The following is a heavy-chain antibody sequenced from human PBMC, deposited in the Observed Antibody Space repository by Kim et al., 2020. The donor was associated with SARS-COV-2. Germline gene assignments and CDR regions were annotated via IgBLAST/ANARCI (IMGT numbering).Heavy chain of an antibody. CDR1: GFTFSNAW. D-gene: IGHD5-18*01. J-gene: IGHJ3*02. CDR2: IKSKTDGGTT. CDR3: TTDRYGYSYGLDAFDI. Sequence: GGSLRLSCAASGFTFSNAWMSWVRQAPGKGLEWVGRIKSKTDGGTTDYAAPVKGRFTISRDDSKNTLYLQMNSLKTEDTAVYYCTTDRYGYSYGLDAFDIWGQGTMVTVSS. V-gene: IGHV3-15*01.